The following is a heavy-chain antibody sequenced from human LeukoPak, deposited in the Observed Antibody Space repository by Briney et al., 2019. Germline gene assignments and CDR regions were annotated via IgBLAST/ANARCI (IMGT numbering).Heavy chain of an antibody. CDR3: ARLNYDFWSGVWEGYYMDV. CDR2: IREDGSEK. CDR1: GFTFSSYW. V-gene: IGHV3-7*01. Sequence: PGGSLRLSCAASGFTFSSYWMTWVRQAPGKGLEWVANIREDGSEKYYVDSVKGRFTISRDNAKNSLYPQVNSLRAEDTAVYYCARLNYDFWSGVWEGYYMDVWGKGTTVTVSS. D-gene: IGHD3-3*01. J-gene: IGHJ6*03.